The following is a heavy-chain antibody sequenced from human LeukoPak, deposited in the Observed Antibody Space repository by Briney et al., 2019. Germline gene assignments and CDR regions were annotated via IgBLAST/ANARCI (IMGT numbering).Heavy chain of an antibody. CDR1: GFAFSSYA. CDR3: AKSRIDSGYYYYLDY. D-gene: IGHD3-22*01. V-gene: IGHV3-23*01. CDR2: ISGSGGST. J-gene: IGHJ4*02. Sequence: GGSLRISCAASGFAFSSYAMSWVRQAPGKGLEWVSAISGSGGSTYYADSVKGRFTISRDNSKNTLYLQMNSLRAEDTAVYYCAKSRIDSGYYYYLDYWGQGTLVSVSS.